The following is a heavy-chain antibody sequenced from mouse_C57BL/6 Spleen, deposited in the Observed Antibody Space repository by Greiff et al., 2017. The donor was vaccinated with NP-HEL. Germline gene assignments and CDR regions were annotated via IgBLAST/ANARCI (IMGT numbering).Heavy chain of an antibody. CDR3: ARSGSPYAMDY. CDR2: IDPSDSYT. J-gene: IGHJ4*01. D-gene: IGHD3-1*01. V-gene: IGHV1-50*01. Sequence: QVQLQQPGAELVKPGASVKLSCKASGYTFTSYWMQWVKQRPGQGLEWIGEIDPSDSYTNYNQKFKGKATLTVDTSSSTAYMQLSSLTSEDSAVYYCARSGSPYAMDYWGQGTSVTVSS. CDR1: GYTFTSYW.